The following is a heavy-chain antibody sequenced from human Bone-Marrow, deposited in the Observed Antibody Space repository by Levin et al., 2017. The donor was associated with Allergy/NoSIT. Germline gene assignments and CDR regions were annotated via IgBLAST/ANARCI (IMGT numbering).Heavy chain of an antibody. V-gene: IGHV3-48*01. CDR2: ISSRSNTI. J-gene: IGHJ4*02. Sequence: GGSLRLSCAASGFTFSSYSMNWVRQAPGKGLEWVSYISSRSNTIYYADSVKGRFTISRDNAKNSLFLQMNSLRAEDTAVYYCAIDLTSQLDPFDYWGQGTLVTVSS. D-gene: IGHD1-1*01. CDR1: GFTFSSYS. CDR3: AIDLTSQLDPFDY.